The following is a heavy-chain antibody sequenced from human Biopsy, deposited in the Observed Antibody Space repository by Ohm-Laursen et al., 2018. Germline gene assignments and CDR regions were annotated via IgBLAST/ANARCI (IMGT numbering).Heavy chain of an antibody. J-gene: IGHJ5*02. Sequence: GTLSLTCEVSGESFSDYYWSWIRQPSGKGLECIGTVFHSGITFYNPSLKSRVTISIDTSKNQFSLNLSSVTAADTAVYYCARHPTGFWFDPWGQGTLVTVSS. CDR2: VFHSGIT. CDR1: GESFSDYY. V-gene: IGHV4-34*12. CDR3: ARHPTGFWFDP.